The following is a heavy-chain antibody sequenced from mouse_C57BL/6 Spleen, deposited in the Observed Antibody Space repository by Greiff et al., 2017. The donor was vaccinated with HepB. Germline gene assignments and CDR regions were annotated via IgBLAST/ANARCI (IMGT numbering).Heavy chain of an antibody. V-gene: IGHV5-17*01. CDR2: ISSGSSTI. CDR3: ARGEITTVVAPFAY. J-gene: IGHJ3*01. CDR1: GFTFSDYG. D-gene: IGHD1-1*01. Sequence: EVNLVESGGGLVKPGGSLKLSCAASGFTFSDYGMHWVRQAPEKGLEWVAYISSGSSTIYYADTVKGRFTISRDNAKNTLFLQMTSLRSEDTAMYYCARGEITTVVAPFAYWGQGTLVTVSA.